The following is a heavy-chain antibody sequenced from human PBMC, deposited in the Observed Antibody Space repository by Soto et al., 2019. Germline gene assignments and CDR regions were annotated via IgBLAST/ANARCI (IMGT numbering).Heavy chain of an antibody. Sequence: SETLSLTCAVSGGSISSSYWWNWVRQPPGKGLEWIGKIYHSGSTNYNPSLKNRVTISVDKSNNQFSLRLSSVTAADTAVYFCVTSLNYDFWRDGGRHYYFDYWGQGTLVTSPQ. V-gene: IGHV4-4*02. J-gene: IGHJ4*02. D-gene: IGHD3-3*01. CDR2: IYHSGST. CDR3: VTSLNYDFWRDGGRHYYFDY. CDR1: GGSISSSYW.